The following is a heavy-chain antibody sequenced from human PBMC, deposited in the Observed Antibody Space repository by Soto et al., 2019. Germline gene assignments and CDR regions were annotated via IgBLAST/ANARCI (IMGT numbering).Heavy chain of an antibody. CDR2: ISYDGSNT. CDR1: GFTFSSNG. V-gene: IGHV3-30*18. J-gene: IGHJ4*02. Sequence: QVQLVESGGAVVQPGRSLRLSCAASGFTFSSNGRPWVRQAPAKGREWVAIISYDGSNTYYADSVKGRFTISRDNSKNTLYLQMNSLRAEDTSVYYCAKEGGLSGSYYISSSYYFDYWGQGTLVTVSS. D-gene: IGHD1-26*01. CDR3: AKEGGLSGSYYISSSYYFDY.